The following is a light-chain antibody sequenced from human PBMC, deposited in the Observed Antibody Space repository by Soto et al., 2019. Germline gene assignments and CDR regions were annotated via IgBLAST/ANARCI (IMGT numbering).Light chain of an antibody. V-gene: IGLV1-44*01. CDR1: SSNIGSNT. J-gene: IGLJ1*01. CDR3: AAWDDSLSYV. CDR2: SNN. Sequence: QSVLTQPPSASGTPGQRVTISCCGSSSNIGSNTVNWYQQLPGTAPKLLIYSNNQRPSGVPDRFSGSKSGTSASLAISGLQSEDEADYYCAAWDDSLSYVFGTGTKVTVL.